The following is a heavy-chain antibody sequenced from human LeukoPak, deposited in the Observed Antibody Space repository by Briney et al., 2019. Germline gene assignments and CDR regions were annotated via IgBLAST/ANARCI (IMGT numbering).Heavy chain of an antibody. D-gene: IGHD1-14*01. Sequence: GAAVKVSCKASGYTFTSYAMHWVRQAPGQRLEWMGWINAGNGNTKYSQEFQGRVTITRDTSASTAYMELSSLRSEDMAVYYCARERGIRDAFDFWGQGTMVTVSS. CDR2: INAGNGNT. CDR3: ARERGIRDAFDF. J-gene: IGHJ3*01. CDR1: GYTFTSYA. V-gene: IGHV1-3*03.